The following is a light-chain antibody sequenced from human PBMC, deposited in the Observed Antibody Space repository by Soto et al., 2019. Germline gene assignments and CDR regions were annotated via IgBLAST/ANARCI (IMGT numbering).Light chain of an antibody. V-gene: IGKV1-5*03. Sequence: DIQMTQSPSTLSASVGDRVTITCRASQSISSWLAWYQQKPGKAPKLLIYKASSLESGVPSRFSGSGSGTEFTLTSSSLQPDDFATYYCQQYNSYPWTFGQGTKLEIK. J-gene: IGKJ1*01. CDR1: QSISSW. CDR3: QQYNSYPWT. CDR2: KAS.